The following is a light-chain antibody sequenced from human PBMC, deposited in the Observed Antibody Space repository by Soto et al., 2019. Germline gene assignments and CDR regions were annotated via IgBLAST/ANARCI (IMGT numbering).Light chain of an antibody. Sequence: EIVLTQSPGTLSLSPGERATLSCRASQSVSASYLAWYQQKPDQAPRLLIYGTSSRATGIPDRFSGSGSGTDFSLTIDSLEPEDLAVYYCQLYGSPYTFGHGTKLGIK. V-gene: IGKV3-20*01. J-gene: IGKJ2*01. CDR3: QLYGSPYT. CDR2: GTS. CDR1: QSVSASY.